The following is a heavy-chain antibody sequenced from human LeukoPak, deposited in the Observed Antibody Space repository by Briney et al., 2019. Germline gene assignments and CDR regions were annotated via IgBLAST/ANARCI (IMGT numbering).Heavy chain of an antibody. CDR1: GLKFSDAW. J-gene: IGHJ6*02. CDR3: KWERSVYYGMDV. CDR2: IKRGGTT. V-gene: IGHV3-15*01. Sequence: GGSLRLSCVVSGLKFSDAWVTWVRQAPGKGLEWVGRIKRGGTTDYAAPVNGRFTISRDDSKNTIYLQVNSLKIEDTAVYYCKWERSVYYGMDVWGQGATVTVSS. D-gene: IGHD1-26*01.